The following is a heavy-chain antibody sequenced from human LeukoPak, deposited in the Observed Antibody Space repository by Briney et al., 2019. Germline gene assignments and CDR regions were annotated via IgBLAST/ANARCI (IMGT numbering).Heavy chain of an antibody. D-gene: IGHD3-22*01. CDR2: INHSGST. CDR3: ARAHPYYYDS. V-gene: IGHV4-34*01. Sequence: PSETLSLTCAVYGGSFSGCYWSWIRQPPGKGLEWIGEINHSGSTNYNPSLKSRVTISVDTSKNQFSLKLSSVTAADTAVYYCARAHPYYYDSWGQGTLVTVSS. J-gene: IGHJ4*02. CDR1: GGSFSGCY.